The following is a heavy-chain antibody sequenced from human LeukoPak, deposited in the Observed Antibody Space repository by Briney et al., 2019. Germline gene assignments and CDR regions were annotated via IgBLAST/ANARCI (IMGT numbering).Heavy chain of an antibody. CDR2: IWYDGSNK. CDR1: GFTFSSYG. V-gene: IGHV3-33*01. Sequence: GGSLRLSCAASGFTFSSYGMHWVRQAPGKGLEWVAVIWYDGSNKYYADSVKGRFTISRDNSKNTLYLQMNSLGGEDTAVYYCARGGGDSSGYYYEILLKNWGQGTLVTVSS. CDR3: ARGGGDSSGYYYEILLKN. D-gene: IGHD3-22*01. J-gene: IGHJ4*02.